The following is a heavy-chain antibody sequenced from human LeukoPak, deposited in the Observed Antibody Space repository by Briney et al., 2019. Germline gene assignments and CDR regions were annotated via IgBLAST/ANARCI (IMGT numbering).Heavy chain of an antibody. V-gene: IGHV3-48*01. CDR3: ARGLGWLQSHYFDY. J-gene: IGHJ4*02. Sequence: GGSLRLSCAASGFTFSSYSMNWVRQAPGKGLEWVSYISSSSSTIYYADSVKGRFTISRDNAKNSLYLQMNNLRAEDTAVYYCARGLGWLQSHYFDYWGQGTLVTVSS. CDR2: ISSSSSTI. CDR1: GFTFSSYS. D-gene: IGHD5-24*01.